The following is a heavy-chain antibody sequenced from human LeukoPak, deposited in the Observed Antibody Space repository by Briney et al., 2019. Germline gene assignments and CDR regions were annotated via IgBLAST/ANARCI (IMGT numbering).Heavy chain of an antibody. CDR3: ARGGWSSGCYVYWYFDL. CDR2: TNPNSGGT. V-gene: IGHV1-2*06. J-gene: IGHJ2*01. D-gene: IGHD6-19*01. CDR1: GYTFTGYY. Sequence: GASVKVSCKASGYTFTGYYMHWVRQAPGQGLEWMGRTNPNSGGTNYAQKFQGRVTMTRNTSISTAYMELSRLRSDDTAVYYCARGGWSSGCYVYWYFDLWGRGTLVTVSS.